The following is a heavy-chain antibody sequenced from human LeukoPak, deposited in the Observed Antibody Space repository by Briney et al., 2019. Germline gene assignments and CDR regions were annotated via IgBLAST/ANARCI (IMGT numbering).Heavy chain of an antibody. D-gene: IGHD3-22*01. Sequence: GGSLRLSCAASGFTFSRYWMSWVRQAPGKGLEWVANIKQDGSEKYYVDSVKGRFTISRDNAKNSLYLQMNSLRAEDTAVYYCARELNYYDSSGYYAFDIWGQGTMVTVSS. CDR1: GFTFSRYW. CDR2: IKQDGSEK. J-gene: IGHJ3*02. CDR3: ARELNYYDSSGYYAFDI. V-gene: IGHV3-7*01.